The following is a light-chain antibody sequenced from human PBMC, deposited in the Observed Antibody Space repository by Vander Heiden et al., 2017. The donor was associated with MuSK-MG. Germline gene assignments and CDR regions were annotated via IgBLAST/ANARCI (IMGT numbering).Light chain of an antibody. V-gene: IGKV3-15*01. CDR3: QQYNNWPLYT. J-gene: IGKJ2*01. CDR1: QSVSSN. CDR2: GAS. Sequence: SQSVSSNLAWYQQKPGQAPRLLIYGASTRATGIPARFSGSGSGTEFTLTISSLQSEDFAVYYCQQYNNWPLYTFGQGTKLEFK.